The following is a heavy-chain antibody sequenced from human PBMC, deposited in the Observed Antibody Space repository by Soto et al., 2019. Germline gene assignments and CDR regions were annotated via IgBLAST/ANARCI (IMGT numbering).Heavy chain of an antibody. CDR1: GGSISSYY. D-gene: IGHD2-2*01. Sequence: SETLSLTCTVSGGSISSYYWSWIRQPPGKGLEWIGYIYYSGSTNYNPSLKSRVTISVDTSKNQFSLKLSSVTAADTAVYYCARVKYQLLSEFDYWGQGTLVTVSS. CDR2: IYYSGST. CDR3: ARVKYQLLSEFDY. J-gene: IGHJ4*02. V-gene: IGHV4-59*01.